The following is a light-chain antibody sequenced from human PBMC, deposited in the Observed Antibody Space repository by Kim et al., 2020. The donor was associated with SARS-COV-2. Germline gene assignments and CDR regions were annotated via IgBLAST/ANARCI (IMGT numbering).Light chain of an antibody. CDR2: SND. V-gene: IGLV1-44*01. Sequence: QSVLTQPPSASGARGQRVTISCSGSRSNVGSNTINWYQQFPGTAPKLLIYSNDQRPSGVPDRFSGSKSGTSAPLAISWLRADDEADYYCSAWDDSLNGPVFGGGTQLTVL. CDR1: RSNVGSNT. CDR3: SAWDDSLNGPV. J-gene: IGLJ3*02.